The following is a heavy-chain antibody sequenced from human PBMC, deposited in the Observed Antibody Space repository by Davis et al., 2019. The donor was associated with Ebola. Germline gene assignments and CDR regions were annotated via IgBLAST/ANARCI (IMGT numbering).Heavy chain of an antibody. D-gene: IGHD3-22*01. CDR2: INTVGSTT. V-gene: IGHV3-74*01. Sequence: HTGGSLRPSCAASGFTFSSYWIHWVRQAPGKGLVWLSRINTVGSTTNYANSVKGRFTISRDNAKNTLYLQMNSLRAEDTAVYYCARGAKDSSGYHYANDYWGQGTMVTVSS. J-gene: IGHJ4*02. CDR3: ARGAKDSSGYHYANDY. CDR1: GFTFSSYW.